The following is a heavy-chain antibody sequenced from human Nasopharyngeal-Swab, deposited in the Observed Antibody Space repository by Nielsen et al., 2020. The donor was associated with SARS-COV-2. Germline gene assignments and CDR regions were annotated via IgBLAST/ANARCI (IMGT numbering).Heavy chain of an antibody. Sequence: SPKISCSASGFTFSSYAMHWVRQAPGKGLEYVSAISSNGGSTYYADSVKGRFTISRDNSKNTLYLQMSSLRAEDTAVYYCVKDRGSYVFDYWGQGTLVTVSS. CDR2: ISSNGGST. J-gene: IGHJ4*02. D-gene: IGHD1-26*01. CDR3: VKDRGSYVFDY. CDR1: GFTFSSYA. V-gene: IGHV3-64D*09.